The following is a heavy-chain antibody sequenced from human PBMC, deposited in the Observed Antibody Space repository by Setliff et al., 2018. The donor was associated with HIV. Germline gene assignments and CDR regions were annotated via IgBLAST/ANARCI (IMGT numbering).Heavy chain of an antibody. D-gene: IGHD5-18*01. CDR1: GGSISSYY. CDR3: AREIQFSATTYYYYYMDD. J-gene: IGHJ6*03. CDR2: IYASGRT. Sequence: TSETLSLTCTVSGGSISSYYWSWIRQPAGKGLELIGRIYASGRTNYNPSLKSRVTLSVDTSKNQFSLKVTSVTAADTAVYYCAREIQFSATTYYYYYMDDWGRGTTVTVS. V-gene: IGHV4-4*07.